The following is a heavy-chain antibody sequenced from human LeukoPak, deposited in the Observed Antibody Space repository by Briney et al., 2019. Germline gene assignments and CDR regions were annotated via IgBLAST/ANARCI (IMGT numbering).Heavy chain of an antibody. CDR2: IRSKTNNYAT. V-gene: IGHV3-73*01. J-gene: IGHJ4*02. CDR1: GFTFSGSA. CDR3: ARELRIAARPFHFDY. Sequence: GGSLRLSCAASGFTFSGSALHWVRQASGKGLEWIGRIRSKTNNYATTYAASVTGRFSISRDDAENTAYLQMNSLRAEDTAVYYCARELRIAARPFHFDYWGQGTLVTVSS. D-gene: IGHD6-6*01.